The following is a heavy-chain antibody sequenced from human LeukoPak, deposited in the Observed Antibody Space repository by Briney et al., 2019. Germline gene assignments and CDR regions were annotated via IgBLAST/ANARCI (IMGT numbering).Heavy chain of an antibody. CDR1: GDSISSSSYY. V-gene: IGHV4-39*07. J-gene: IGHJ5*02. CDR3: ARDVNSGYDPNWFDP. D-gene: IGHD5-12*01. Sequence: SETLSLTCTVSGDSISSSSYYWGWIRQPPGKGLEWIGTIYYSGNTYYSPSLKSRVTVSVDTSKNQFSLKLTSVTAADTAVYYCARDVNSGYDPNWFDPWGQGTLVTVSS. CDR2: IYYSGNT.